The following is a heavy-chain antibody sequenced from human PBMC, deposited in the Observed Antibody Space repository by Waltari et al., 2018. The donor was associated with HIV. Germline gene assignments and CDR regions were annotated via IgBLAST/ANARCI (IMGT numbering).Heavy chain of an antibody. Sequence: QLQLQESGPGLVKPSETLSLTCTVSGGSISSSSYYWGWIRQPPGKGLELIGSIYYSGSTYYNPSLKSRVTISVDTSKNQFSLKLSSVTAADTAVYYCAREPFFGVVAPRRVGAWGQGTLVTVSS. CDR3: AREPFFGVVAPRRVGA. CDR2: IYYSGST. CDR1: GGSISSSSYY. V-gene: IGHV4-39*07. J-gene: IGHJ5*02. D-gene: IGHD3-3*01.